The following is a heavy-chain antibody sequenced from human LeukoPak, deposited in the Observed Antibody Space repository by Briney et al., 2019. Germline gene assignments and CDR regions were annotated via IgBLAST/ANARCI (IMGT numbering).Heavy chain of an antibody. Sequence: ASVKVSCKASGYTFTSYGISWVRQAPGQGLEWMGWISAYNGNANYAQKLQGRVTMTTDTSTSTAYMELSSLRSEDTAVYYCAKPGVTWAFDYWGQGTLVTVSS. J-gene: IGHJ4*02. V-gene: IGHV1-18*01. CDR3: AKPGVTWAFDY. D-gene: IGHD5-18*01. CDR1: GYTFTSYG. CDR2: ISAYNGNA.